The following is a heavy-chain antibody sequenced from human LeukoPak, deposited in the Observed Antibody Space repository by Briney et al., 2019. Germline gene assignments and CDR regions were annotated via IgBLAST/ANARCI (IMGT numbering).Heavy chain of an antibody. Sequence: GGSLRLSCAASGFTFSSYSMNWVRQAPEKGLEWVSYISYSSSIIYYADSVKGRFTISRDNAKNSLYLQMNSLRAEDTAVYYCARETRYSSGWTFDYWGQGTLVTVSS. CDR2: ISYSSSII. J-gene: IGHJ4*02. CDR1: GFTFSSYS. V-gene: IGHV3-48*04. CDR3: ARETRYSSGWTFDY. D-gene: IGHD6-19*01.